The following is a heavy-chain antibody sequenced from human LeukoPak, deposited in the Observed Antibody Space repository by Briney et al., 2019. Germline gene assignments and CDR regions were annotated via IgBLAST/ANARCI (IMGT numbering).Heavy chain of an antibody. D-gene: IGHD3-10*01. J-gene: IGHJ5*02. CDR1: GYTFTGYY. CDR3: ARYEWFGELRRTSQNWFDP. CDR2: INPNSGGT. V-gene: IGHV1-2*02. Sequence: ASVKVSCKPSGYTFTGYYMHWVRQAPGQGLEWMGWINPNSGGTNYAQKFQGRVTMTRDTSISTAYMELSRLRSDDTAVYYCARYEWFGELRRTSQNWFDPWGQGTLVTVSS.